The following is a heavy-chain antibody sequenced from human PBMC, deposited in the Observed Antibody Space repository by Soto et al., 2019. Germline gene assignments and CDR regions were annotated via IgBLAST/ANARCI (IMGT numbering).Heavy chain of an antibody. D-gene: IGHD2-21*02. CDR3: ARANDMTHFDY. CDR2: ISYDGSNK. V-gene: IGHV3-30-3*01. J-gene: IGHJ4*02. CDR1: GFTFSSYA. Sequence: QVQLVESGGGVVQPGRSLRLSCAASGFTFSSYAMHWVRQAPGKGLEWVAVISYDGSNKYYADSVKGRFTISRDNSKNMLYLQMNSLRAEDTAVYYCARANDMTHFDYWGQGTLVTVSS.